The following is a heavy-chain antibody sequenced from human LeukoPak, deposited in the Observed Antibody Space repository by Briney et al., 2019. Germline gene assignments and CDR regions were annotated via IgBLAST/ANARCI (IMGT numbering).Heavy chain of an antibody. J-gene: IGHJ4*02. CDR2: INPSGGST. V-gene: IGHV1-46*01. D-gene: IGHD3-3*01. Sequence: ASVKVSCKASGYTFTSYYMHWVRQAPGQGLEWMGIINPSGGSTSYAQKFQGRVTMTRDTSASTVYMELSSLSSEDTAVYYCAKGELRFKEFDYWGQGTLVTVSS. CDR1: GYTFTSYY. CDR3: AKGELRFKEFDY.